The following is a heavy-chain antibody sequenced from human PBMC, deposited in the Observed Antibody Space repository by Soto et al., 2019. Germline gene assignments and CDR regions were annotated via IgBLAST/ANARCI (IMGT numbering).Heavy chain of an antibody. V-gene: IGHV1-69*02. Sequence: SVKVSCKASGGTFSSYTISWVRQAPGQGLEWMGRIIPILGIANYAQKFQGRVTITADKSTSTAYMELRSLRSEDTAVYYCARARYSSRWFDDAFDIWGQGKMVTVS. CDR2: IIPILGIA. J-gene: IGHJ3*02. CDR1: GGTFSSYT. CDR3: ARARYSSRWFDDAFDI. D-gene: IGHD6-13*01.